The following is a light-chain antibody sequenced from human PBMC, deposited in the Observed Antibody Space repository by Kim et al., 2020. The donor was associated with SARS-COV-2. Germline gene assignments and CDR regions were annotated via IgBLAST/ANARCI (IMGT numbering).Light chain of an antibody. Sequence: LSPGERATLSCRASQSVSSYLAWYQQKPGQAPRLLIYDASNRATGIPARFSGSGSGIDFTLTISSLEPEDFAVYYCQQRSNRPITFGQGTRLEIK. CDR3: QQRSNRPIT. CDR2: DAS. J-gene: IGKJ5*01. CDR1: QSVSSY. V-gene: IGKV3-11*01.